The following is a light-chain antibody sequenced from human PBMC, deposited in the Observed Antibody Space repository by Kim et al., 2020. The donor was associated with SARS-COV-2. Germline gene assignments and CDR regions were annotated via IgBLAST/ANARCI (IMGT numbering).Light chain of an antibody. V-gene: IGLV2-8*01. J-gene: IGLJ1*01. CDR2: EVY. CDR1: SSDVGGYNY. CDR3: SSYTGRNTLV. Sequence: SALTQPPSASGSPGQSVTISCTGSSSDVGGYNYVSWYQQHPGKAPRLVIYEVYKRPSGVPDRFSGSKSGNTASLTVSGLRPEDEADYYCSSYTGRNTLVFGTGTKVTVL.